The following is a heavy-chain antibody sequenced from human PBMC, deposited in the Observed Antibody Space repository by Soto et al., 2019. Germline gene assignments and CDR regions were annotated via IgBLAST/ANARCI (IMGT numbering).Heavy chain of an antibody. CDR1: GYSFTSYW. CDR2: IYPGDSDT. Sequence: GESLKISCKGSGYSFTSYWIGWVRQMPGKGLEWMGIIYPGDSDTRYSPSFQGQVTISADKSISTAYLQWSSLKASDTAIYYCARLRMGDYYYYFYGMEVWGQGTTVTVSS. V-gene: IGHV5-51*01. J-gene: IGHJ6*02. CDR3: ARLRMGDYYYYFYGMEV. D-gene: IGHD3-16*01.